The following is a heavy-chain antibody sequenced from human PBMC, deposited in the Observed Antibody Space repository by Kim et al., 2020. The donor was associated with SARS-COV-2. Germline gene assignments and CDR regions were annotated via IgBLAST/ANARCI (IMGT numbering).Heavy chain of an antibody. V-gene: IGHV3-48*03. CDR1: GFTFSSYE. D-gene: IGHD2-15*01. CDR2: ISSRGMTK. Sequence: GGSLRLSCAASGFTFSSYEMNWVRQAPGKGLEWVSYISSRGMTKYYADSVKGRFTISRDNAKNSVYLQMNSLRAEDTAVYYCATTGSGRRNYFDYWGQGILVTVSS. J-gene: IGHJ4*02. CDR3: ATTGSGRRNYFDY.